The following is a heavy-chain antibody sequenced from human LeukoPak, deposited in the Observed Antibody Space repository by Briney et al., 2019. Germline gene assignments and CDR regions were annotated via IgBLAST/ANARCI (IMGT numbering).Heavy chain of an antibody. J-gene: IGHJ6*04. CDR3: ARDLYYYGMDV. CDR2: IYYSGST. V-gene: IGHV4-59*01. CDR1: GVSISSYY. Sequence: PAETLSLTCTVSGVSISSYYWSWIRQPPGKGLEWIGYIYYSGSTNYNPSLKSRVTISVDTSKNQFSLKLSSVTAADTAVYYCARDLYYYGMDVWGEGTTVTVSS.